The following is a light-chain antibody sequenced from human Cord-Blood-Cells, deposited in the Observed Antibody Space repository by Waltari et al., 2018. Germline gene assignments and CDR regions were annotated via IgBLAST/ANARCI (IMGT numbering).Light chain of an antibody. CDR2: DVS. CDR1: SSDVGGYTY. J-gene: IGLJ3*02. Sequence: QSALTQPASVSGSPGQSLTISCTGTSSDVGGYTYVSWYQQHPGKAPKLMIYDVSTRPSGVSNRFSGSKSGNTASLTISGLQAEDEADYYCSSYTSSSTWVFGGGTKLTVL. CDR3: SSYTSSSTWV. V-gene: IGLV2-14*03.